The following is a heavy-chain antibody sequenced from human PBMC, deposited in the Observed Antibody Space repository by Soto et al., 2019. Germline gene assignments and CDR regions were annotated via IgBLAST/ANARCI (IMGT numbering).Heavy chain of an antibody. Sequence: ASVKVSCKASGGTFSSYAISWVRQAPGQGLEWMGGIIPIFGTANYAQKFQGRVTITADESTSTAYMELSSLRSEGTAVYYCARDRGMELLNFSQYYYGMDFWGQGTTVTVSS. V-gene: IGHV1-69*13. CDR1: GGTFSSYA. J-gene: IGHJ6*02. CDR2: IIPIFGTA. CDR3: ARDRGMELLNFSQYYYGMDF. D-gene: IGHD1-7*01.